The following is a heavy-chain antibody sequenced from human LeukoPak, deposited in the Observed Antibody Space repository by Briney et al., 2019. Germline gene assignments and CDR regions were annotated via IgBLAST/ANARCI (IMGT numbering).Heavy chain of an antibody. CDR2: ISGSGGST. V-gene: IGHV3-23*01. D-gene: IGHD4-17*01. CDR3: AKAVTTRNYYYYMDV. Sequence: GGSLRLSCAASGFTFSSYWMSWVRQAPGKGLEWVSAISGSGGSTYYADSVKGRFTISRDNSKNTLYLQMNSLRAEDTAVYYCAKAVTTRNYYYYMDVWGKGTTVTVSS. CDR1: GFTFSSYW. J-gene: IGHJ6*03.